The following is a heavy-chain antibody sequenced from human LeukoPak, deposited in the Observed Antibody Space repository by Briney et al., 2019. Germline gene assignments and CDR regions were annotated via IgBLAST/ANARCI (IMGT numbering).Heavy chain of an antibody. CDR1: GYTFTSYD. J-gene: IGHJ6*02. Sequence: SVKVSCKASGYTFTSYDINWVRQATGQGLEWMGGIIPIFGTANYAQKFQGRVTITADESTITAYMELSSLRSEDTAVYYCARGPHGMDVWGQGTTVTVSS. CDR2: IIPIFGTA. CDR3: ARGPHGMDV. V-gene: IGHV1-69*13.